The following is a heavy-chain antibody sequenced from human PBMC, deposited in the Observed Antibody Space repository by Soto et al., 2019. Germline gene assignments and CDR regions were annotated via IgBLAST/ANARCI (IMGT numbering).Heavy chain of an antibody. CDR3: ARDRGYDYWYYGMDV. CDR2: ISSSSSYI. CDR1: GFTFSSYS. D-gene: IGHD2-2*01. J-gene: IGHJ6*02. Sequence: GGSLRLSCAASGFTFSSYSMNWVRQAPGKGLEWVSSISSSSSYIYYADSVKGRFTISRDNAKNSLYLQMNSLRAEDTAVYYCARDRGYDYWYYGMDVWGQGTTVTVSS. V-gene: IGHV3-21*01.